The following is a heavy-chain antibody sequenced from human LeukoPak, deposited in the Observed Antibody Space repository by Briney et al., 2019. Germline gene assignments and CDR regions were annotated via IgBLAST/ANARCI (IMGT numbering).Heavy chain of an antibody. V-gene: IGHV5-51*01. CDR3: ARFTSEAVAGFDY. D-gene: IGHD6-19*01. J-gene: IGHJ4*02. CDR2: IYPGDSDT. Sequence: GESLKISCKGSGYRFTSYWIGWVRQLPGKGLEWMGIIYPGDSDTRYSPSFQGQVTISADKSISTAYLQWSSLKASDTAMYYCARFTSEAVAGFDYWGQGTLVTVSS. CDR1: GYRFTSYW.